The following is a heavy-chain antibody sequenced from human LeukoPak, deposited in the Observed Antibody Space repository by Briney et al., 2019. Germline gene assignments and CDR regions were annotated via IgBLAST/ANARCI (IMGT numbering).Heavy chain of an antibody. CDR3: ARTSSSGYYWYFDL. Sequence: SETLSLTCTVSGGSISSYYWSWIRQPPGKGLEWIGYIYYSGSTNYNPSLKRRVTISVDTSKNQFSLKLSSVTAADTAVYYCARTSSSGYYWYFDLWGRGTLVTVSS. CDR1: GGSISSYY. V-gene: IGHV4-59*01. J-gene: IGHJ2*01. CDR2: IYYSGST. D-gene: IGHD3-22*01.